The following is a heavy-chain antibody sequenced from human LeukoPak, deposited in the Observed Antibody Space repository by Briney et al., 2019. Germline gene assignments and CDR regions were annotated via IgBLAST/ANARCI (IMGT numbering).Heavy chain of an antibody. CDR2: IIPIFGTA. D-gene: IGHD4-17*01. J-gene: IGHJ6*03. CDR1: GGTFSSYA. V-gene: IGHV1-69*06. Sequence: SVKVSCKASGGTFSSYAISWVRQAPGQGFEWMGRIIPIFGTANYAQKFQGRVTITADKSTSTAYMELSSLRSEDTAVYYCARGPHYAVSYYYYMDVWGKGTTVTVSS. CDR3: ARGPHYAVSYYYYMDV.